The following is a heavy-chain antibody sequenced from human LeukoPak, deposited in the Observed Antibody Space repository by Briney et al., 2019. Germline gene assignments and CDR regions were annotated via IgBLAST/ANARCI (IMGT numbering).Heavy chain of an antibody. Sequence: SETLSLTCAVYGGSFSGYYWSWIRQPPGKGLEWIEEINHSGSTNYNPSLKSRVTISVDTSKNQFSLKLSSVTAADTAVYYCARDPFQYSSSWTYNWFDPWGQGTLVTVSS. CDR1: GGSFSGYY. CDR2: INHSGST. V-gene: IGHV4-34*01. CDR3: ARDPFQYSSSWTYNWFDP. J-gene: IGHJ5*02. D-gene: IGHD6-13*01.